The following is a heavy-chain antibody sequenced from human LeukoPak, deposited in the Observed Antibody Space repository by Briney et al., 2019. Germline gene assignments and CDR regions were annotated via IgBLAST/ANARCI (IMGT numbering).Heavy chain of an antibody. D-gene: IGHD5-18*01. Sequence: GGSLRLSCTASGFTFGDYGMNWFRQAPGKGLEWVGFISSKAYGGTTEYAASVKGRFTISRVDSKGIVFLQMNSLKTEDTAVYYCTRGYSYGYYWGQGTLVTVSS. J-gene: IGHJ4*02. V-gene: IGHV3-49*03. CDR1: GFTFGDYG. CDR2: ISSKAYGGTT. CDR3: TRGYSYGYY.